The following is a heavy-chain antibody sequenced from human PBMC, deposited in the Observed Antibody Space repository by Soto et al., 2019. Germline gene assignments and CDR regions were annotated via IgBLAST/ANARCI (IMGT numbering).Heavy chain of an antibody. CDR2: INPNNGAT. CDR1: RYIFTAYF. CDR3: ASHDPCARFDP. V-gene: IGHV1-2*02. J-gene: IGHJ5*02. Sequence: QVKLVQSGAEVKKPGASVKVSCKAPRYIFTAYFMHWVRQAPGQGLEWMGWINPNNGATNYGLSFQGTVTMTRDTSSSTAYMELSSLRSDDTAVYYGASHDPCARFDPWGQGTRVIVSS. D-gene: IGHD1-1*01.